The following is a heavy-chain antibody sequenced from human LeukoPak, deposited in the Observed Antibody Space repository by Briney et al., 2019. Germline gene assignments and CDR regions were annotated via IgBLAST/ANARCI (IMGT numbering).Heavy chain of an antibody. V-gene: IGHV3-23*01. CDR2: IIASNGDT. CDR1: GFTFSSYA. CDR3: AKRPAGTAAFYFEY. D-gene: IGHD1-7*01. J-gene: IGHJ4*02. Sequence: GGSLRLSCAASGFTFSSYAMSWVRQAPGRGLEWVASIIASNGDTHYADSVKGRFTISRDISQNTLYLQMHSLRAEDTAMYYCAKRPAGTAAFYFEYWGQGTLVTVSS.